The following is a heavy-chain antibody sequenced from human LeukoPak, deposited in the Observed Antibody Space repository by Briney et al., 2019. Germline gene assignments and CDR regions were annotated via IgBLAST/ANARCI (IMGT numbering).Heavy chain of an antibody. Sequence: PSGTLSLTCGVPGGSISSSNWWSWVRQPPGKGLEWIGEIYHSGSTNYNPSLKSRVTISVDTSKNQFSLKLSSVTAADTAVYYCARLEAAAGTGDFDYWGQGTLVTVSS. V-gene: IGHV4-4*02. J-gene: IGHJ4*02. CDR3: ARLEAAAGTGDFDY. CDR1: GGSISSSNW. D-gene: IGHD6-13*01. CDR2: IYHSGST.